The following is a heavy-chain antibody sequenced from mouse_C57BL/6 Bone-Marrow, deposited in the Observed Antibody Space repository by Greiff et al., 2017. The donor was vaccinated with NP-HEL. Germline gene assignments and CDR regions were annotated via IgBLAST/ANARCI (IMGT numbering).Heavy chain of an antibody. CDR1: GYSITSGYY. Sequence: ESGPGLVKPSQSLSLTCSVTGYSITSGYYWNWIRQFPGNKLEWMGYISYDGSNNYNPSLKNRISITRVTSKNQFFLKLNSVTTEDTATYYCARGYLYYFDYWGQGTTLTVSS. CDR3: ARGYLYYFDY. CDR2: ISYDGSN. V-gene: IGHV3-6*01. D-gene: IGHD2-12*01. J-gene: IGHJ2*01.